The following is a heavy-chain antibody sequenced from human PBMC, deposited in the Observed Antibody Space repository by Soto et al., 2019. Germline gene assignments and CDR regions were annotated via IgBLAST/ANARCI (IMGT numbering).Heavy chain of an antibody. D-gene: IGHD1-1*01. CDR3: TRGPRSTSTGTGAF. J-gene: IGHJ4*02. CDR1: GFTFSMYW. V-gene: IGHV3-74*01. Sequence: GGSLRLSCAASGFTFSMYWMHWVRQVPGKGPEWVSRINDDGISTNYADSVKGRFAISRDNAKNTLYLQMNALRVEDTAVYYCTRGPRSTSTGTGAFWGQGTLVTVSS. CDR2: INDDGIST.